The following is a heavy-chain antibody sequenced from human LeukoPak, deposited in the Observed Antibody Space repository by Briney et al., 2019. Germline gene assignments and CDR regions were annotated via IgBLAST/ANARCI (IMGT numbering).Heavy chain of an antibody. D-gene: IGHD1-26*01. J-gene: IGHJ4*02. CDR1: GGSISSSSYY. CDR2: IYYRGST. Sequence: PSETLSLTCTVSGGSISSSSYYWGWIRQPPGKGLEWIVRIYYRGSTYYNPSLNRQLTISVDTTKNQFSLKLISGTAAVTAGYYCGRVKSWGGRPYYFDYWGRGTLVTVSS. CDR3: GRVKSWGGRPYYFDY. V-gene: IGHV4-39*07.